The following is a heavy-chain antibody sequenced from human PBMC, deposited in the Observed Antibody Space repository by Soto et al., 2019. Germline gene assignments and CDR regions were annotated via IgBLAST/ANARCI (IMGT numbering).Heavy chain of an antibody. CDR3: ARDGMIVVHRIYGMDV. D-gene: IGHD3-22*01. CDR1: GFTFSSYA. Sequence: PGGSLRLSCAASGFTFSSYAMHWVRQAPGKGLEWVAVISYDGSNKYYADSVKGRFTISRDNSKNTLYLQMNSLRAEDTAVYYCARDGMIVVHRIYGMDVWGQGTTVTVSS. J-gene: IGHJ6*02. CDR2: ISYDGSNK. V-gene: IGHV3-30-3*01.